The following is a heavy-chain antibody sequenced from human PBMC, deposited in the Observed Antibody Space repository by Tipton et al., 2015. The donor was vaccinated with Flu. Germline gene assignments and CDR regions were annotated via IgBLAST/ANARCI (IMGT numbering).Heavy chain of an antibody. Sequence: SLRLSCAASGFTFNNYEMSWVRQAPGKGLEWVSYITSSGGTTYYADSVKGRFTISRDNAKNSLYLQMNTLRAEDTAVYYCASERGEDSRDFDNWGQGTLVTVSS. CDR1: GFTFNNYE. CDR3: ASERGEDSRDFDN. D-gene: IGHD3-22*01. V-gene: IGHV3-48*03. CDR2: ITSSGGTT. J-gene: IGHJ4*02.